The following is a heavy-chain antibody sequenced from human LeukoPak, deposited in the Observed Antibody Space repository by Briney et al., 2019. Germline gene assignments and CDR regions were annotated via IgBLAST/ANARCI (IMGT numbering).Heavy chain of an antibody. V-gene: IGHV4-4*07. J-gene: IGHJ6*03. CDR2: IYTSGST. CDR3: ARGPTKYRLYYYYMDV. Sequence: SETLSLTCTVSGGSISSYYWSWIRQPAGKGLEWIGRIYTSGSTNYNPSLKSRVTMSVDTSKNQFSLKLSSVTAADTAVYYCARGPTKYRLYYYYMDVWGKGTTVTVSS. CDR1: GGSISSYY. D-gene: IGHD2-2*01.